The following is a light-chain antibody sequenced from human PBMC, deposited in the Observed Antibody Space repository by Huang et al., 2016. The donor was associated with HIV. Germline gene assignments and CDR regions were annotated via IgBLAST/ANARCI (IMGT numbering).Light chain of an antibody. CDR1: QSIGRS. Sequence: EIVLTQSPDFQSVTPKEKVTITCRASQSIGRSLHWYQKKPDQSPKIVINNASLSISGVPSRFSGIGSGTDFNLTINSLEAEDAATYYCHQSSTLPLTFGAGTKVAIK. CDR2: NAS. J-gene: IGKJ4*01. CDR3: HQSSTLPLT. V-gene: IGKV6-21*02.